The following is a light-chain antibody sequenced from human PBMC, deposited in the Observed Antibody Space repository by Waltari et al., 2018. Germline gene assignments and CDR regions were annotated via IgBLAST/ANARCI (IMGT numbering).Light chain of an antibody. Sequence: DIQMTQSPSSLSASVGDRVTIPCRASQSLSKYLNWYQQRPGRAPNLLIYAASILESGVPSRFSGSGSGTDFTLTISSLQLEDFATYYCQQSSATPWTFDQGTKIEIK. CDR3: QQSSATPWT. CDR1: QSLSKY. J-gene: IGKJ1*01. CDR2: AAS. V-gene: IGKV1-39*01.